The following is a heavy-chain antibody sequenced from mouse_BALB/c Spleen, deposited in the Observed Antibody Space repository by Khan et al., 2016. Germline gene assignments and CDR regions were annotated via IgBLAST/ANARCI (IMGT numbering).Heavy chain of an antibody. CDR2: ISYSGST. Sequence: EVQLQESGPSLVKPSQTLSLTCSVTGDSITSGYWNWIRKFPGHKLEYMGYISYSGSTSYNPSLKSRISISRDTTKTQYYLQLNSVTTEDTATDYCAGYYGHFFDYWGQGTTLTVSS. J-gene: IGHJ2*01. V-gene: IGHV3-8*02. CDR1: GDSITSGY. D-gene: IGHD1-1*02. CDR3: AGYYGHFFDY.